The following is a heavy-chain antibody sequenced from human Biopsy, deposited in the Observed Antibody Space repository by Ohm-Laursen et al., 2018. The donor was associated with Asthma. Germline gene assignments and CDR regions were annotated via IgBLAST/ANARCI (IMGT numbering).Heavy chain of an antibody. D-gene: IGHD3-9*01. V-gene: IGHV1-3*04. CDR3: ARTYYDFLTGQVKDVFGV. Sequence: ESSVKVSCKASGYNFISFAIHWVRQAPGQRLEWMGWVNTGNGDTKYSQKFQGIVTITRDTSASTAYMELRSPRSEDTATYYCARTYYDFLTGQVKDVFGVWGQGTMVTVSS. CDR2: VNTGNGDT. J-gene: IGHJ3*01. CDR1: GYNFISFA.